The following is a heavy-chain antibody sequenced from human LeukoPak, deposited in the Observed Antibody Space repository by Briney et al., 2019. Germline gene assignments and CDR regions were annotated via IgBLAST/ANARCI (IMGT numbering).Heavy chain of an antibody. CDR3: ARYREQHH. CDR2: IYYSGST. Sequence: PSETLSLTCSVSGGSISRSSYYWGWIRQPPGTGLEWIGSIYYSGSTHYNPSLKSRVTISVDTSKNQFSLKLSAVTAADTAMYYCARYREQHHWGQGTLVTVSS. J-gene: IGHJ1*01. CDR1: GGSISRSSYY. D-gene: IGHD6-13*01. V-gene: IGHV4-39*07.